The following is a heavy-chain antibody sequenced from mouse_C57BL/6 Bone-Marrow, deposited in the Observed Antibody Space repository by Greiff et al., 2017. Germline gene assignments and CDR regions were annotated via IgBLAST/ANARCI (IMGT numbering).Heavy chain of an antibody. V-gene: IGHV1-53*01. Sequence: QVQLQQPGTELVKPGASVKLSCKASGYTFTSYWMHWVKQRPGQGLEWIGNINPCNGGTNYNEKFKSKATLTVDKSSSTAYMQLSSLTSEDSAVYFCARYVRLLAWFAYWGQGTLVTVSA. CDR3: ARYVRLLAWFAY. CDR1: GYTFTSYW. D-gene: IGHD2-3*01. CDR2: INPCNGGT. J-gene: IGHJ3*01.